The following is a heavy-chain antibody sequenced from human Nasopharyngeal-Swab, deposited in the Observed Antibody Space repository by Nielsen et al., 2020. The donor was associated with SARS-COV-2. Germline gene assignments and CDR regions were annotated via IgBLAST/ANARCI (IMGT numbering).Heavy chain of an antibody. V-gene: IGHV4-59*01. CDR2: IYYSGST. D-gene: IGHD3-10*01. J-gene: IGHJ4*02. CDR3: ARGKSNSRVVRGYFDY. Sequence: WIRQPPGKGLEWIGYIYYSGSTNYNPSLKSRVTISVDTSKNQFFLKLSSVTAADTAVYYCARGKSNSRVVRGYFDYWGQGTLVTVSS.